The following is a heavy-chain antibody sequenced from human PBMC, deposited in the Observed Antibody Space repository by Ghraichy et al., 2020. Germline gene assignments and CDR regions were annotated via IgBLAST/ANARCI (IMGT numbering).Heavy chain of an antibody. CDR2: IYYSGST. J-gene: IGHJ4*02. CDR3: ARTYYDFWSGYFYYFDY. V-gene: IGHV4-59*01. CDR1: GGSISSYY. D-gene: IGHD3-3*01. Sequence: SETLSLTCTVSGGSISSYYWSWIRQPPGKGLEWIGYIYYSGSTNYNPSLKSRVTISVDTSKNQFSLKLSSVTAADTAVYYCARTYYDFWSGYFYYFDYWGQGTLVTVSS.